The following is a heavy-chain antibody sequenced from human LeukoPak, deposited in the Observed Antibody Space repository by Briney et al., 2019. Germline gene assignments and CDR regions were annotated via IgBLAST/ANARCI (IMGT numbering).Heavy chain of an antibody. CDR2: IYYSGST. J-gene: IGHJ3*02. Sequence: SETLSLTCTVSGGSISSGDYYWSWIRQPPGKGLEWIGYIYYSGSTYYNPSLRSRVTVSVDTSKNQFSLKLSSVTAADTAVYYCARDRPSPPQHAFDIWGQGTMVTVSS. CDR3: ARDRPSPPQHAFDI. V-gene: IGHV4-30-4*08. CDR1: GGSISSGDYY.